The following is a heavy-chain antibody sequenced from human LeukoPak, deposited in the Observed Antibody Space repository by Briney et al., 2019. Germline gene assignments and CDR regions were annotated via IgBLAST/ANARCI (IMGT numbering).Heavy chain of an antibody. CDR1: GGSISSGSYY. D-gene: IGHD3-16*01. V-gene: IGHV4-61*02. J-gene: IGHJ4*02. Sequence: SETLSLTCTVAGGSISSGSYYWSWIRQPAGRGLEWIGRIYTSGSTNYNPSLKGRVTISVDTSENQFSLKLSSVTAADTAVYYCARTHDSSAYYFDYWGQGTLLTVSS. CDR2: IYTSGST. CDR3: ARTHDSSAYYFDY.